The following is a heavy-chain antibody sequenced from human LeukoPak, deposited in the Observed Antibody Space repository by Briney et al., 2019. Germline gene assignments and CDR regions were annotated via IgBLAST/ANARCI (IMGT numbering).Heavy chain of an antibody. D-gene: IGHD2-21*01. CDR1: GFTFSNYW. CDR3: ARGQDCGTDY. V-gene: IGHV3-74*01. J-gene: IGHJ4*02. Sequence: GGSLRLSCAASGFTFSNYWMHWVRQAPGKGLVWVSRINTDGSSASYADSVKGRFTGSRDSARNTLYLQMNSLRAEDTAVYYCARGQDCGTDYWGQGTLVTVSS. CDR2: INTDGSSA.